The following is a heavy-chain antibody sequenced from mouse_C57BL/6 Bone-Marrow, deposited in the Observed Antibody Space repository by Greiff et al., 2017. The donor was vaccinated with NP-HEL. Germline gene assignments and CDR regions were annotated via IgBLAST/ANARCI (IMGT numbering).Heavy chain of an antibody. CDR3: ARRRYYGSSLYFDY. Sequence: EVQGVESGGGLVQPGGSLKLSCAASGFTFSDYYMYWVRQTPEKRLEWVAYISNGGGSTYYPDTVKGRFTISRDNAKNTLYLQMSRLKSEDTAMYYCARRRYYGSSLYFDYWGQGTTLTVSS. CDR2: ISNGGGST. CDR1: GFTFSDYY. J-gene: IGHJ2*01. D-gene: IGHD1-1*01. V-gene: IGHV5-12*01.